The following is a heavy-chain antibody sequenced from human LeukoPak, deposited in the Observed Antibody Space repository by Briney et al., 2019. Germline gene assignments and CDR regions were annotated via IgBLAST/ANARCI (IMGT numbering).Heavy chain of an antibody. Sequence: PSETLSLTCTVSGGSISSYYWSWIRQPPGKGLEWIGYIYYSGSTNYNPTLKSRVTISVDTSKNQFSLKLSSVTAADTAVYYCARAHVQWLVPRWFDPWGQGTLVTVSS. D-gene: IGHD6-19*01. J-gene: IGHJ5*02. CDR2: IYYSGST. V-gene: IGHV4-59*01. CDR1: GGSISSYY. CDR3: ARAHVQWLVPRWFDP.